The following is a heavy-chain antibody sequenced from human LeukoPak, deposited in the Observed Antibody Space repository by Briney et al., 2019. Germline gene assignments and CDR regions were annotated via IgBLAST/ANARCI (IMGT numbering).Heavy chain of an antibody. CDR1: GGSISSSSYY. CDR3: ARHRAYYDSSGLSLYYFDY. CDR2: IYYSGST. V-gene: IGHV4-39*01. D-gene: IGHD3-22*01. J-gene: IGHJ4*02. Sequence: SETLSLTCTVSGGSISSSSYYWGWIRQPPGKGLEWIGSIYYSGSTYYNPSLKSRVTISVDTSKSQFSLMLSSVTAADTAVYYCARHRAYYDSSGLSLYYFDYWGQGTLVTVSS.